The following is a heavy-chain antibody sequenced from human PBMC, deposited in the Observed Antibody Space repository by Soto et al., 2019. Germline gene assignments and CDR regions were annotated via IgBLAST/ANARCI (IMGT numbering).Heavy chain of an antibody. J-gene: IGHJ6*02. V-gene: IGHV1-8*01. Sequence: GASVKVSCKASGYTFTKYDINWVRQATGQGLEWLGWMNPNSGNTGYAQQFQGRVTLSRNTSIRTAYMELSGLRSEDTAVYYCARVDIVAVVAANYGMDVWGQGTTVTVSS. CDR3: ARVDIVAVVAANYGMDV. CDR2: MNPNSGNT. D-gene: IGHD2-15*01. CDR1: GYTFTKYD.